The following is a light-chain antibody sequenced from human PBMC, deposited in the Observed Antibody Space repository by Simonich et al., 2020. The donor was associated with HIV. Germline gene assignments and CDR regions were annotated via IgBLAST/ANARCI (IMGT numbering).Light chain of an antibody. CDR3: QSTDSSGTLWV. V-gene: IGLV3-25*03. J-gene: IGLJ3*02. CDR1: ALPKQY. Sequence: SSELTQPPSVSVSPGPTASITCSGDALPKQYVYWYQLKPGQAPVLVIYKDNERPSGIPERFSGSTSGTIVTLTITRVQADDEADYYCQSTDSSGTLWVFGGGTKLTVL. CDR2: KDN.